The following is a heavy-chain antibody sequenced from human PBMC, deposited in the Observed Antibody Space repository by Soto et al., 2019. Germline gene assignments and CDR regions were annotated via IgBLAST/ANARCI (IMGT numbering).Heavy chain of an antibody. CDR1: GGPFSSYA. Sequence: QVQLVQSGAEVKKPWSSVKVSCKASGGPFSSYAISWVRQAPGQGLEWMGGFIPIFGTASYALNFQGRFTITADESTSTAYIELSSLRSEDTAMYYCAGHSSGVPGYYYGMDVWGQGTTVTVTS. J-gene: IGHJ6*02. D-gene: IGHD3-22*01. V-gene: IGHV1-69*12. CDR3: AGHSSGVPGYYYGMDV. CDR2: FIPIFGTA.